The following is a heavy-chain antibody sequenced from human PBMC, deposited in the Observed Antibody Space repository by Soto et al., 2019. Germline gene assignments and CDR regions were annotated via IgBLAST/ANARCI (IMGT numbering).Heavy chain of an antibody. CDR1: GFTFDDYA. CDR2: ISWNSGGR. Sequence: PGGSLRLSCAASGFTFDDYAMHLVRQSPGKGLEWVSGISWNSGGRGYADSVKGRFTISRENAKNSLYLQMNSLRAEDTALYYCAKGSKLRYFEWLSSRSGMDVWGQGTTVTVSS. CDR3: AKGSKLRYFEWLSSRSGMDV. V-gene: IGHV3-9*01. D-gene: IGHD3-9*01. J-gene: IGHJ6*02.